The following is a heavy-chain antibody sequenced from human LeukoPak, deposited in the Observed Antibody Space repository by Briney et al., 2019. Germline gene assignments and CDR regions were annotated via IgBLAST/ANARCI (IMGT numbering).Heavy chain of an antibody. D-gene: IGHD6-19*01. CDR1: GFTFSSYW. V-gene: IGHV3-7*01. CDR2: IKQDGSEK. J-gene: IGHJ4*02. CDR3: ARVTYSSGWYGGYYFDY. Sequence: GGSLRLSCAASGFTFSSYWMSWVRQAPGKGLEWVANIKQDGSEKYYVDSVKGRFTISRDNAKNSLYLQMNSLRAEDTAVYYCARVTYSSGWYGGYYFDYWGQGTLVTVSS.